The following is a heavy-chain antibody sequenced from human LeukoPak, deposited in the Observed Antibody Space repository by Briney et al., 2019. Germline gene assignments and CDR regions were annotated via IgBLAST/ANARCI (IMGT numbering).Heavy chain of an antibody. D-gene: IGHD3-3*01. CDR1: GGSISSSSYY. CDR2: IYYSGST. J-gene: IGHJ4*02. Sequence: SETLSLTCTVSGGSISSSSYYWGWIRQPPGKGLEWIGSIYYSGSTYYNPSLKSRVTISVDTSKNQFSLKLSSVTAADTAVYYCARTINGYYYYWGQGTLVTVSS. V-gene: IGHV4-39*07. CDR3: ARTINGYYYY.